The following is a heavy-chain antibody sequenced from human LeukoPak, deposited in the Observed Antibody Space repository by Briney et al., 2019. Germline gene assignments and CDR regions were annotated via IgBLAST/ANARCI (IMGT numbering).Heavy chain of an antibody. CDR2: INHSGST. CDR3: ASLGGPPADY. D-gene: IGHD1-26*01. J-gene: IGHJ4*02. Sequence: SETLSLTCAVYGGSLSGYYWSWIRQPPGKGLEWIGEINHSGSTNYNPSLKSRVTILVDTSKNQFSLKLSSVTAADTAVYYCASLGGPPADYWGQGTLVTVSS. V-gene: IGHV4-34*01. CDR1: GGSLSGYY.